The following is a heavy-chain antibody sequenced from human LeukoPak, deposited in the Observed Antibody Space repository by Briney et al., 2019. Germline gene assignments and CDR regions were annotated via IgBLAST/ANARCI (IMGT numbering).Heavy chain of an antibody. J-gene: IGHJ4*02. CDR1: GYTFTSYD. V-gene: IGHV1-8*01. Sequence: ASVKVSCKASGYTFTSYDINWVRQATGQGLEWMGWMNLNSGNTGYAQKFQGRVTMTRNTSISTAYMELSSLRSEDTAVYYCARGQSCSGWYCRKKYYFDYWGQGTLVSVSS. CDR2: MNLNSGNT. CDR3: ARGQSCSGWYCRKKYYFDY. D-gene: IGHD6-19*01.